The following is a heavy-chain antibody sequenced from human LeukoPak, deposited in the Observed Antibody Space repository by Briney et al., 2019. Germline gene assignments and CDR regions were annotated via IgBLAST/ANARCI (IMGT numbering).Heavy chain of an antibody. V-gene: IGHV4-4*02. Sequence: PGGSLRLSCAASGFTVSSNFMSWVRQAPGKGLEWIGEIYYSGSTNYNPSLKSRVTISVDNSKNQFSLNLSSVTAADTAVYYCARKYSSGWYYWYFDLWGRGTLVTVSS. J-gene: IGHJ2*01. CDR3: ARKYSSGWYYWYFDL. CDR1: GFTVSSNF. D-gene: IGHD6-19*01. CDR2: IYYSGST.